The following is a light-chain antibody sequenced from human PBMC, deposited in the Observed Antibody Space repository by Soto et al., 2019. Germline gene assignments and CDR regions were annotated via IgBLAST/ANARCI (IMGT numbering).Light chain of an antibody. CDR2: EVT. Sequence: QSALTQPASVSGSPGQSITISCTGTRRDVGGYNYVSWYQQYPGKSPKLLIYEVTHRPSGVSNRFSGSKSGNTASLTISGLQAKDEADYSCSSYTINNTLPFVFGTGTKLTVL. J-gene: IGLJ1*01. V-gene: IGLV2-14*01. CDR3: SSYTINNTLPFV. CDR1: RRDVGGYNY.